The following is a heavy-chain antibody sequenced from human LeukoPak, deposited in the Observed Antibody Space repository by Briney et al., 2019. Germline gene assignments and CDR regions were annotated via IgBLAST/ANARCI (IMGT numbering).Heavy chain of an antibody. D-gene: IGHD6-13*01. CDR1: GGSFSGYY. J-gene: IGHJ4*02. Sequence: SETLSLTCAVYGGSFSGYYWSWIRQPPGKGLKWIGEINHSGSTNYNPSLKSRVTISVDTSKNQFSLKLSSVTAADTAVYYCATESIAAAGTGGFDYWGQGTLVTVSS. CDR3: ATESIAAAGTGGFDY. V-gene: IGHV4-34*01. CDR2: INHSGST.